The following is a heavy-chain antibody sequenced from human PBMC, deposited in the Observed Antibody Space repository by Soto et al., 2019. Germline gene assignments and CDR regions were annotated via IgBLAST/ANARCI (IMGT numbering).Heavy chain of an antibody. Sequence: GGSLRLSCAASGFTFSSYGMHWVRQAPGKGQEWVAVIWYDGSNKYYADSVKGRFTISRDNSKNTLYLQMNSLRAEDTSVYYCARDQVNYFWCGYGYYYYYYYTVVSCKGATVTVSS. CDR1: GFTFSSYG. CDR2: IWYDGSNK. J-gene: IGHJ6*03. CDR3: ARDQVNYFWCGYGYYYYYYYTVV. V-gene: IGHV3-33*01. D-gene: IGHD3-3*01.